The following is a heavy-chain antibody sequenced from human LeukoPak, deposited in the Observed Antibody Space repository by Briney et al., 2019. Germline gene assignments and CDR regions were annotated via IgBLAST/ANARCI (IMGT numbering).Heavy chain of an antibody. D-gene: IGHD5-18*01. Sequence: PGGSLRLSCAASGFTFSSYAMHWVRQAPGKGLEWVAVISYDGSNKYYADSVKGRFTISRDNSKNTLYLQMDSLSAEDTAVYYCARAGSQSHVDAAMGFCNYWGQGTLVTVSS. V-gene: IGHV3-30-3*01. J-gene: IGHJ4*02. CDR2: ISYDGSNK. CDR1: GFTFSSYA. CDR3: ARAGSQSHVDAAMGFCNY.